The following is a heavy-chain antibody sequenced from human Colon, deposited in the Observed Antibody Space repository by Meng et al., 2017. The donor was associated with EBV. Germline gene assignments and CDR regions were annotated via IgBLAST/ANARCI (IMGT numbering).Heavy chain of an antibody. Sequence: VQLQESRPGLVEPSQALSLTCTGSGGSSSSGNYYWSWIRQPPGKGLEWIGYIHHSGSAYYNPSLKSRVSISVDTSKNQFSLNLNSMTAADTAVYYCASFDHIPRRNYFDYWGQGTLVTVSS. CDR1: GGSSSSGNYY. CDR3: ASFDHIPRRNYFDY. J-gene: IGHJ4*02. D-gene: IGHD2-21*01. V-gene: IGHV4-30-4*01. CDR2: IHHSGSA.